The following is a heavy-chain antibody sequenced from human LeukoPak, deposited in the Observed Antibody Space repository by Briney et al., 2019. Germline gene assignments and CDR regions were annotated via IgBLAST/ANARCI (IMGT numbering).Heavy chain of an antibody. V-gene: IGHV1-2*06. D-gene: IGHD1-26*01. CDR3: ARALGVGFGQNAYYFDH. CDR1: GYTLTDYY. CDR2: LNSNIGGT. J-gene: IGHJ4*02. Sequence: GASVKVSCKVSGYTLTDYYIHWVRQAPGQGLEWMGRLNSNIGGTNYAQKFQGRVTMTRDTSTDTAYMQLSSLRSTDTAVYFCARALGVGFGQNAYYFDHWGQGTLVTVSS.